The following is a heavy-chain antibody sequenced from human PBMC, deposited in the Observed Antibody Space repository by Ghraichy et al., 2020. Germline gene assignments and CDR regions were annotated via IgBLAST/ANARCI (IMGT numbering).Heavy chain of an antibody. Sequence: SETLSLTCTVSGGSISSYYWSWIRQPPGKGLEWIGYIYYSGSTNYNPSLKSRVTISVDTSKNQFSLKLSSVTAADTAVYYCARVHDILTGYSPFDYWGQGTLVTVSS. D-gene: IGHD3-9*01. CDR3: ARVHDILTGYSPFDY. V-gene: IGHV4-59*01. CDR2: IYYSGST. CDR1: GGSISSYY. J-gene: IGHJ4*02.